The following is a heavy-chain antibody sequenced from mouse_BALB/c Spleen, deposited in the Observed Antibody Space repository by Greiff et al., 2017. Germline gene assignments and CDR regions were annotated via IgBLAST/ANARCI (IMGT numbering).Heavy chain of an antibody. Sequence: EVQLQESGPELVKPGASVKISCKASGYSFTGYYMHWVKQSHVKSLEWIGRINPYNGATSYNQNFKDKASLTVDKSSSTAYMELHSLTSEDSAVYYCARRGDGNSLYWYFDVWGAGTTVTVSS. V-gene: IGHV1-31*01. D-gene: IGHD2-1*01. CDR2: INPYNGAT. J-gene: IGHJ1*01. CDR3: ARRGDGNSLYWYFDV. CDR1: GYSFTGYY.